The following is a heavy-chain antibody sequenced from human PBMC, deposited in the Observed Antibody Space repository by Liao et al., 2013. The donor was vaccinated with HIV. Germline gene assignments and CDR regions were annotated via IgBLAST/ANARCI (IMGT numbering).Heavy chain of an antibody. V-gene: IGHV4-30-2*01. CDR1: GGSISTSGYS. D-gene: IGHD3-22*01. CDR2: FYHSGST. CDR3: AREVRDYYDSSGSDAFDI. Sequence: QLQLQESGSGLVKPSQTLSLTCAVSGGSISTSGYSWSWIRQPPGKGLEWIGFFYHSGSTSYYPSLKSRVTISIDRPKNQFSLRLSSVTAADTAVYFCAREVRDYYDSSGSDAFDIWGQGTMVTVSS. J-gene: IGHJ3*02.